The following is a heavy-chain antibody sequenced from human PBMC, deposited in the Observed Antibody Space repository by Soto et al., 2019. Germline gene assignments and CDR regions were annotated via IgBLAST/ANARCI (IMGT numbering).Heavy chain of an antibody. J-gene: IGHJ6*02. CDR3: TTLYYYDSSGYSGYYYYYGMDV. V-gene: IGHV1-8*01. CDR1: GYTFTSYD. CDR2: MNPNSGNT. Sequence: ASVKVSCKASGYTFTSYDINWVRQATGQGLEWMGWMNPNSGNTGYAQKFQGRVTMTRNTSISTAYMELSSLRSEDTAVYYCTTLYYYDSSGYSGYYYYYGMDVWGQGTTVTVSS. D-gene: IGHD3-22*01.